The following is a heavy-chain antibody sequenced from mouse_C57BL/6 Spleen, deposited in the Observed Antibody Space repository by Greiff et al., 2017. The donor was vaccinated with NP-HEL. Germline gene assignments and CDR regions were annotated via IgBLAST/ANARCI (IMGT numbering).Heavy chain of an antibody. Sequence: QVQLQQPGAELVMPGASVKLSCKASGYTFTSYWMHWVKQRPGQGLEWIGEIDPSDSYTNYNQKFKGKSTLTVDKSSSTAYMQLSSLTSEDSAVYYCARRGYGYDEGFAYWGQGTLVTVSA. J-gene: IGHJ3*01. CDR2: IDPSDSYT. D-gene: IGHD2-2*01. CDR1: GYTFTSYW. V-gene: IGHV1-69*01. CDR3: ARRGYGYDEGFAY.